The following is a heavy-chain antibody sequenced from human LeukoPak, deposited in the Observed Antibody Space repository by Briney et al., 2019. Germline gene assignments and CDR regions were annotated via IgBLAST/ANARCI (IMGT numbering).Heavy chain of an antibody. D-gene: IGHD3-3*01. CDR1: GYTFTDYY. CDR3: ARGSGYSDWFDP. CDR2: VDPEDGET. Sequence: VASVKVSCKVSGYTFTDYYMHWVQQAPGKGLEWMGLVDPEDGETIYAEKFQGRVTITTDESTSTAYMELSSLRSEDTAVYYCARGSGYSDWFDPWGQGTLVTVSS. V-gene: IGHV1-69-2*01. J-gene: IGHJ5*02.